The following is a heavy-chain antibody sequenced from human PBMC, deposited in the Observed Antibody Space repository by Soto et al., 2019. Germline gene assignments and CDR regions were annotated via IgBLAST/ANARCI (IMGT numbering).Heavy chain of an antibody. J-gene: IGHJ6*02. Sequence: GGSLRLSCAASGFTFSNAWMNWVRQAPGKGLEWVGRIKSKTDGGTTDYAAHVKGRFTISTDDSKNTLYLQMNSLKTDDTAVYYCTTAGGDEALYYYYYGMDVWGQGTTVTVSS. CDR3: TTAGGDEALYYYYYGMDV. CDR2: IKSKTDGGTT. V-gene: IGHV3-15*07. D-gene: IGHD4-17*01. CDR1: GFTFSNAW.